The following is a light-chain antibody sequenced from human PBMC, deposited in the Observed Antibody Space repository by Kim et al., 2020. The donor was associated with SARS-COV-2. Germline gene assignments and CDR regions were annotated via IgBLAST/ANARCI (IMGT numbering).Light chain of an antibody. CDR3: QQYGSSPYT. J-gene: IGKJ2*01. CDR1: QSVSSSY. Sequence: LSPGGRATLACRASQSVSSSYLAWYQQKPGQAPRLLIYGASSRATGIPDRFSGSGSGTDFTLTISRLEPEDFAVYYCQQYGSSPYTFGQVTKLEI. CDR2: GAS. V-gene: IGKV3-20*01.